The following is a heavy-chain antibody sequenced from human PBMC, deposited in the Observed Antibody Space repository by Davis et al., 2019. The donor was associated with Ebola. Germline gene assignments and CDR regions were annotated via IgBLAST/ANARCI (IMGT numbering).Heavy chain of an antibody. D-gene: IGHD1-1*01. CDR2: ISYSGGST. CDR1: GFTFTTYA. CDR3: ARLGNVRYYYGMDV. Sequence: GESLKISCAASGFTFTTYALTWVRQAPGQGLEWVSTISYSGGSTYYADSVKGRFTISRDNAKNSLYLQMNSLRDEDTAVYYCARLGNVRYYYGMDVWGKGTTVTVSS. V-gene: IGHV3-23*01. J-gene: IGHJ6*04.